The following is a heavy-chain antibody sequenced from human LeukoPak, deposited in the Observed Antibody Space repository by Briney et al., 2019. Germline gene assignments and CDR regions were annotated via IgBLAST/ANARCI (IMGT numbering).Heavy chain of an antibody. V-gene: IGHV3-23*01. Sequence: GGSLRLSCAASGYTFSSYAMSWVRQVPGKGLEWVSAISGSGGSTYYADSVKGRFTISRDNSKNTLYLQMNSLRAEDTALYYCARDPGVVAFHYFDFWGQGTLVTVSS. CDR3: ARDPGVVAFHYFDF. CDR1: GYTFSSYA. J-gene: IGHJ4*02. CDR2: ISGSGGST. D-gene: IGHD3-3*01.